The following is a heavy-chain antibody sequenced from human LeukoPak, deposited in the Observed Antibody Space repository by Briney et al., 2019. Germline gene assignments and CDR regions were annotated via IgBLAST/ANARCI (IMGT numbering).Heavy chain of an antibody. CDR2: IYYSGST. CDR1: GGSISSYY. J-gene: IGHJ3*02. Sequence: SETLSLTCTVSGGSISSYYWSWIRQPPGKGLEWIGYIYYSGSTNYNPSLKSRVTISVDTSKNQFSLKLSSVTAADTAVYYCARQDGSGSYYRAFDIWGQGTMVTVSS. CDR3: ARQDGSGSYYRAFDI. D-gene: IGHD3-10*01. V-gene: IGHV4-59*08.